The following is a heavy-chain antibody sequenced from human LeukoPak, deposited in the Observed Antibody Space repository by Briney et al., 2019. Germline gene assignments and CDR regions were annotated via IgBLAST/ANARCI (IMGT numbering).Heavy chain of an antibody. V-gene: IGHV3-23*01. CDR3: AKDPASHYDILTGYYPSPYNWFDP. Sequence: GGSLRLSCAASGFTFNNYAMNWVRRAPGKGLEWVSVITSSGSTYYADSVKGRFTISRDNSKNTLYLQMNSLRAEDTAVYYCAKDPASHYDILTGYYPSPYNWFDPWGQGTLVTVSS. D-gene: IGHD3-9*01. CDR1: GFTFNNYA. J-gene: IGHJ5*02. CDR2: ITSSGST.